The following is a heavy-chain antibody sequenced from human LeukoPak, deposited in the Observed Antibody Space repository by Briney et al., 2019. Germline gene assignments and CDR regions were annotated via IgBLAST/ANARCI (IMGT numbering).Heavy chain of an antibody. CDR3: AHIPPPGVASGTFFDY. CDR1: GFSLTTSGVR. D-gene: IGHD2-2*01. CDR2: IYWDDDK. J-gene: IGHJ4*02. Sequence: ESGPTLVKPTQTLTLTCTFSGFSLTTSGVRVGWIRQPPGKALEWLALIYWDDDKRYSPSLKSRLTITKDTSKNQVVLTMTNMDPVDTATYYCAHIPPPGVASGTFFDYWGQGTLVTVSS. V-gene: IGHV2-5*02.